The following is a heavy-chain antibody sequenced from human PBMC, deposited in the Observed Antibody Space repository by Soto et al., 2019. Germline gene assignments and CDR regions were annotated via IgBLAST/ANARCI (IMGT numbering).Heavy chain of an antibody. CDR1: GFTFSSYW. D-gene: IGHD1-26*01. J-gene: IGHJ4*02. V-gene: IGHV3-74*01. Sequence: EVQLVDSGGGLVQPGGSLRLSCAASGFTFSSYWMHWVRQAPGKGLVWVSHINSDGSDTTYADSVKGRFTISRDNAKNMLYRQMTSLRAEDTAVYYCVRDDIGVGIDYWGLGTLVTVSS. CDR2: INSDGSDT. CDR3: VRDDIGVGIDY.